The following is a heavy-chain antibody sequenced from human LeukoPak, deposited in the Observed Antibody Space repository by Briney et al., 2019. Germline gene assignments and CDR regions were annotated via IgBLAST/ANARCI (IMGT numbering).Heavy chain of an antibody. Sequence: SETLSLTCAVYGGSFSGYYWSWIRQPPGKGLEWIGEINHSGSTNYNPSLKGRVTISVDTSKNQFSLKLSSVTAADTAVYYCARAVRSGSYCWFDPWGQGTLVTVSS. CDR3: ARAVRSGSYCWFDP. CDR2: INHSGST. J-gene: IGHJ5*02. V-gene: IGHV4-34*01. CDR1: GGSFSGYY. D-gene: IGHD1-26*01.